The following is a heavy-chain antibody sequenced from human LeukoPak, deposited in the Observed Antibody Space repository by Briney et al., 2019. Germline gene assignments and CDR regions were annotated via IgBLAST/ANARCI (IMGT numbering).Heavy chain of an antibody. CDR2: IFGSGGSP. Sequence: GGSLRLSCAASGFTFNSYAMYWVRQAPGEGLEWISGIFGSGGSPHYADSVKGRFTISRDNSQEIVYLQLDSLRVEDTALYYCGKTTVGYSSGRYPGWPVDYWGQGALVTVSS. CDR1: GFTFNSYA. J-gene: IGHJ4*02. D-gene: IGHD2-15*01. CDR3: GKTTVGYSSGRYPGWPVDY. V-gene: IGHV3-23*01.